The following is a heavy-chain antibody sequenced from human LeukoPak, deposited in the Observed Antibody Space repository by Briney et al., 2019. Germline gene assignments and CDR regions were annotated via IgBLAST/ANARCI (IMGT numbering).Heavy chain of an antibody. V-gene: IGHV3-30-3*01. J-gene: IGHJ3*02. D-gene: IGHD3-16*01. CDR3: AREGESRAFDI. CDR1: GFIFSSYA. Sequence: GGSLRLSCAASGFIFSSYAMHWVRQAPGKGLEWVAVISYDGSNKYYADSVKGRFTISRDNSKNTLYLQMNSLRAEDTAVYYCAREGESRAFDIWGQGTMVTVSS. CDR2: ISYDGSNK.